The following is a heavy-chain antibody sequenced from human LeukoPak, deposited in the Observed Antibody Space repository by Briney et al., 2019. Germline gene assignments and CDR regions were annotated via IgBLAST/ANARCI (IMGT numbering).Heavy chain of an antibody. CDR3: ARGDSSSWYYFDY. CDR2: ISSSSSYI. D-gene: IGHD6-13*01. J-gene: IGHJ4*02. V-gene: IGHV3-21*01. CDR1: GFTFSSYS. Sequence: GGSLRLSCADSGFTFSSYSMNWVRQAPGKGLEWVSSISSSSSYIYYADSVKGRFTISRDNAKNSLCLQMNSLRAEDTAVYYCARGDSSSWYYFDYWGQGTLVTVSS.